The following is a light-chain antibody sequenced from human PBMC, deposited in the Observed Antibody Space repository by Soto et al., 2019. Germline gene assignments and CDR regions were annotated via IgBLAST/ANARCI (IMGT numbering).Light chain of an antibody. CDR2: DTS. CDR3: HQYDHWPLT. J-gene: IGKJ4*01. V-gene: IGKV3D-15*01. CDR1: QSVSNK. Sequence: EIVMTQSPATLSVSPGERVTLSCRAIQSVSNKLAWYQQKPGQAPRLLISDTSTRATGIPARFSGSGSGTEFTLTVSSLQSEDFALYFCHQYDHWPLTFGGGTKVDIK.